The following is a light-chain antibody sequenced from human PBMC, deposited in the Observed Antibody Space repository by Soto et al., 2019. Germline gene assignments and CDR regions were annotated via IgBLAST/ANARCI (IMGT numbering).Light chain of an antibody. J-gene: IGKJ1*01. CDR1: QSFRGL. V-gene: IGKV3-11*01. CDR2: DAS. Sequence: EVVLTQSPVTLSLSPGERATLSCRASQSFRGLLAWYQQKPGQAPRLLIYDASIRATGIPARFSGSGSGTDFTLTISSLEPEDFAVYYCQHRSNWWTFGPGTKVEIK. CDR3: QHRSNWWT.